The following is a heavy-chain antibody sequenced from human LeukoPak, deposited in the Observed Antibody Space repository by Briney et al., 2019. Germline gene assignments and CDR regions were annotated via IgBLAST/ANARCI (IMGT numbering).Heavy chain of an antibody. J-gene: IGHJ4*02. CDR1: GFTFSSYW. Sequence: GGSLRLSCAASGFTFSSYWMSWVRQAPGKGLEWVSSISSSSSYIYYADSVKGRFTISRDNAKNSLYLQMNSLRAEDTAVYYCARATIAVAGSGDYWGQGTLVTVSS. CDR3: ARATIAVAGSGDY. CDR2: ISSSSSYI. V-gene: IGHV3-21*01. D-gene: IGHD6-19*01.